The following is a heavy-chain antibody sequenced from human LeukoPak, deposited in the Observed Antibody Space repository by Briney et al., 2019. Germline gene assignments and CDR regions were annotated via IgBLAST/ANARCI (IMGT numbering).Heavy chain of an antibody. J-gene: IGHJ3*02. D-gene: IGHD2-2*01. Sequence: GGSLRLSCAASGFTFSSYSMNWVRQAPGKGLEWVSYISSSSSTIYYADSVKGRFTISRDNAKNSLYLQMNSLRAEDTAVYYCASMCSSTSCYYDAFDIWGQGTMVTVSS. CDR3: ASMCSSTSCYYDAFDI. CDR2: ISSSSSTI. CDR1: GFTFSSYS. V-gene: IGHV3-48*01.